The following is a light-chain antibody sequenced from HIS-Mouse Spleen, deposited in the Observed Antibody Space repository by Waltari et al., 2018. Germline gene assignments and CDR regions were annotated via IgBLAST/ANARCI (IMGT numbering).Light chain of an antibody. CDR1: TIGSKS. J-gene: IGLJ1*01. V-gene: IGLV3-21*02. CDR3: QVWDSSSDHYV. Sequence: SYVLTQPPSVSVAPGHTARLTCGGNTIGSKSDHWYQQKPGQAPVLVGYDDSDRPSGIPVRFSGSNSGNTATLTISRVEAGDEADYYCQVWDSSSDHYVFGTGTKVTVL. CDR2: DDS.